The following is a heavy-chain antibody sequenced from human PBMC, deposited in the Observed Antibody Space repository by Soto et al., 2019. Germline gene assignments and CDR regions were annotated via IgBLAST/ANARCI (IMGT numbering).Heavy chain of an antibody. J-gene: IGHJ6*02. D-gene: IGHD4-17*01. CDR1: GFTFSSYS. V-gene: IGHV3-21*01. Sequence: GSLRLSCAASGFTFSSYSMNWVRQAPGKGLEWVSSISSSSSYIYYADSVKGRFTISRDNAKNSLYLQMNSLRAEDTAVYYCARDNYGDYDNGMDVWGQGTTVTVSS. CDR2: ISSSSSYI. CDR3: ARDNYGDYDNGMDV.